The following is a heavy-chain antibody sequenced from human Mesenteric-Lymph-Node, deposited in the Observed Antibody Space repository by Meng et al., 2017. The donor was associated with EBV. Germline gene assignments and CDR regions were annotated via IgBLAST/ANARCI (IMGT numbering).Heavy chain of an antibody. CDR3: ARPGGVWELQGPFDY. CDR2: INPSGGST. D-gene: IGHD1-26*01. Sequence: QVQLVQSGAEVKKPXASVKVYCKASGYTFTSYYMHWVRQAPGQGLEWMGIINPSGGSTSYAQKFQGRVTMTRDTSTSTVYMELSSLRSEDTAVYYCARPGGVWELQGPFDYWGQGTLATAPQ. V-gene: IGHV1-46*01. CDR1: GYTFTSYY. J-gene: IGHJ4*02.